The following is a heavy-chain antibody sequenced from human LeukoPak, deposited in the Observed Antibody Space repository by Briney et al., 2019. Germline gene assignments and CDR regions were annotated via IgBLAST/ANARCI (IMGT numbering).Heavy chain of an antibody. D-gene: IGHD6-13*01. V-gene: IGHV4-34*01. CDR1: GGPFSDYY. CDR2: INHSGST. Sequence: SETLSLTCAVYGGPFSDYYWSWIRQPPGKGLEWIGKINHSGSTNYSPSLKSRVTISIDTSKNQFSLKLNSMTAADTAVYYCARGSKAAPGTFDYWGQGTLVTVSS. J-gene: IGHJ4*02. CDR3: ARGSKAAPGTFDY.